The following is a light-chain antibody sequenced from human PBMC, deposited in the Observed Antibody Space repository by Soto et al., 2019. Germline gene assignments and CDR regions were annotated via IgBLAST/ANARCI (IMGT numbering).Light chain of an antibody. CDR1: QNISRS. Sequence: EIVMTQSPVTLSVSPGARAPLSGRASQNISRSLAWYQQNPGQGPSLLIYGTSTRAGGVPARFSGGGSGTEFTLTITSLQSEDFAVYYCHQYNGWPRTFGQGTKVDIK. CDR3: HQYNGWPRT. J-gene: IGKJ1*01. CDR2: GTS. V-gene: IGKV3-15*01.